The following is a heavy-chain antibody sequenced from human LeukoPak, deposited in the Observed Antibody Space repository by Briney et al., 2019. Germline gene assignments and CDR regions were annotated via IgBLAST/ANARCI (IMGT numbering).Heavy chain of an antibody. CDR1: GGSISSYY. V-gene: IGHV4-4*09. D-gene: IGHD6-19*01. CDR3: ARPYSSGWYGAFDI. Sequence: PSETLSLTCTVSGGSISSYYWSWIRQPPGKGLEWIGYIYTSGSTNYNPSLKSRVTISSDTSKNQFSLKLSSVTAADTAVYYCARPYSSGWYGAFDIWGQGTMVTVSS. J-gene: IGHJ3*02. CDR2: IYTSGST.